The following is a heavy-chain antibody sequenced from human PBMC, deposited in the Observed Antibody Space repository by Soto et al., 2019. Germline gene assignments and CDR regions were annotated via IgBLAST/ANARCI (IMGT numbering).Heavy chain of an antibody. D-gene: IGHD4-17*01. V-gene: IGHV3-23*01. CDR1: GFTFSSYA. CDR3: AKRAGDGYLDY. CDR2: ISGAGDST. Sequence: EVQLLESGGGLVQPGETLSLSCAASGFTFSSYAMNWVRQAPGKGPEWVSFISGAGDSTYYADSVKGRFTISRDNSRNTLYLQMNSLRAEDTAIYYCAKRAGDGYLDYWGQGTLVTVSS. J-gene: IGHJ4*02.